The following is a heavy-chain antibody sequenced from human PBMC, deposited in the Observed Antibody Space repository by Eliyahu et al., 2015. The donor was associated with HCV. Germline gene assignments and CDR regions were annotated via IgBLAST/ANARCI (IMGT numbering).Heavy chain of an antibody. CDR1: GGSXTTXS. CDR2: IYXSGST. J-gene: IGHJ5*02. D-gene: IGHD6-19*01. Sequence: QVQLQESGPGLVKPSETLSLTCXVSGGSXTTXSWSWIXQPPGKGLEWIGYIYXSGSTNYNPSLKSRVTMSVDTSKNQFSLKLSSVTAADTAVYYCSSGGGGIAVAGTGGWFDPWGQGTLVTVSS. CDR3: SSGGGGIAVAGTGGWFDP. V-gene: IGHV4-59*01.